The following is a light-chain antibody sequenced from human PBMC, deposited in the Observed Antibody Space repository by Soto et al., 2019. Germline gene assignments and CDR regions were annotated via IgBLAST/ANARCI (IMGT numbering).Light chain of an antibody. CDR2: EAS. CDR3: FSYAGSTTWV. J-gene: IGLJ3*02. CDR1: SSDIGSYNF. V-gene: IGLV2-23*01. Sequence: QSALTQPASVSGSPGQSSTISCTGTSSDIGSYNFVSWYQQRPGKAPKLMIFEASKRPSGVPYRFSGSKSANTASLTISGLQSEDEADYYCFSYAGSTTWVFGGGTKLSVL.